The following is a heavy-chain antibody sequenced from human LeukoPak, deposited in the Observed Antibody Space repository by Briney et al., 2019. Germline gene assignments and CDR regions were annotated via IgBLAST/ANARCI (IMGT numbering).Heavy chain of an antibody. J-gene: IGHJ5*02. V-gene: IGHV4-39*01. CDR2: IYYSGST. CDR3: ARHARSSSHPSNWFDP. Sequence: SQTLSLTCTVSGGSISSSSYYWGWIRQPPGKGLEWIGSIYYSGSTYYNPSLKSRVTISVDTSKNQFSLKLSSVTAADTTVYYCARHARSSSHPSNWFDPWGQGTLVTVSS. D-gene: IGHD6-13*01. CDR1: GGSISSSSYY.